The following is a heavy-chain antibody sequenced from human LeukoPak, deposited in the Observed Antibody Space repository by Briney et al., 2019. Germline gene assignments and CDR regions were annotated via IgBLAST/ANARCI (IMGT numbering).Heavy chain of an antibody. Sequence: SETLTLTCTVSGGSISSSSYYWGWIPQPPGKGLEYIGYIHYSCSTNYNPSLKSRVTTSVDTSKNQFSLKLSAVTAADTAVYYCARTRLTPIVGGSFDYWGQGTLVTVSS. V-gene: IGHV4-61*05. J-gene: IGHJ4*02. CDR3: ARTRLTPIVGGSFDY. CDR1: GGSISSSSYY. CDR2: IHYSCST. D-gene: IGHD1-26*01.